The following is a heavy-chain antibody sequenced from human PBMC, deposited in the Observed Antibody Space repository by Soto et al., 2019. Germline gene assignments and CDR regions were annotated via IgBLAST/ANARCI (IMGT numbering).Heavy chain of an antibody. CDR3: ARAPSYGGNSEEFDY. CDR2: IYYSGST. CDR1: GGSVSSGDYY. D-gene: IGHD4-17*01. J-gene: IGHJ4*02. V-gene: IGHV4-31*03. Sequence: SETLSLTCSVSGGSVSSGDYYWSWIRQHPGKGLEWIGYIYYSGSTYYNPSLKSRVTISVDTSKNQFSLKLGSVTAADTAVYYCARAPSYGGNSEEFDYWGQGTLVTVSS.